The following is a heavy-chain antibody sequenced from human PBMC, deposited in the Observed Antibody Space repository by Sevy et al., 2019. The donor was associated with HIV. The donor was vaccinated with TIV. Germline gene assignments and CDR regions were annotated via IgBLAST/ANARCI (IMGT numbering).Heavy chain of an antibody. J-gene: IGHJ4*02. CDR2: ISSSSSTI. CDR1: GFTFSSYS. D-gene: IGHD3-3*01. V-gene: IGHV3-48*01. CDR3: AREYGGYDFWSDFDY. Sequence: GGSLRLSCAASGFTFSSYSMNWVRQAPGKGLEWVSYISSSSSTIYYAHSVKGRFTISRDNAKNSLYLQMNSLRAEDTAVYYCAREYGGYDFWSDFDYWGQGTLVTVSS.